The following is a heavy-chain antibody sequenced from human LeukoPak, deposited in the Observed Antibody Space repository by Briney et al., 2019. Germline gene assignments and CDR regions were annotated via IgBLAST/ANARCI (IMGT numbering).Heavy chain of an antibody. D-gene: IGHD2-2*01. CDR1: GFTFSGSA. V-gene: IGHV3-73*01. Sequence: GGSLRLSCAASGFTFSGSAMHWVRQASGKGLGWVGRIRSKANSYATAYAASVKGRFTISRDDSKNTAYLQMNSLKTEDTAVYYCTIVVVPAALTYYMDVWGKGTTVTVSS. CDR2: IRSKANSYAT. J-gene: IGHJ6*03. CDR3: TIVVVPAALTYYMDV.